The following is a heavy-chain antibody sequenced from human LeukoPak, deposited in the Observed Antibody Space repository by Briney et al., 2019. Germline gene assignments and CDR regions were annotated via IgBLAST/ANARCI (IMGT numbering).Heavy chain of an antibody. CDR3: ARDRLPGGRRYEADY. J-gene: IGHJ4*02. CDR1: GFSFSIYS. V-gene: IGHV3-21*01. D-gene: IGHD2-2*01. CDR2: LNGGNE. Sequence: PGGSLRPSCAASGFSFSIYSMNWVRQAPGKGLEWVSTLNGGNEFYADSVRGRFTISRDNAKNSLYLQMNSLRAEDTAVYYCARDRLPGGRRYEADYWGQGTLVTVSS.